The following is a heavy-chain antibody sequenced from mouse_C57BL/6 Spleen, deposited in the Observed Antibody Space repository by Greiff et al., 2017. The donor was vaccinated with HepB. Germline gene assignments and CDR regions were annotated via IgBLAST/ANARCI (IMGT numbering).Heavy chain of an antibody. J-gene: IGHJ1*03. D-gene: IGHD2-1*01. Sequence: QVQLQQPGAELVKPGASVKMSCKASGYTFTSYWITWVKQRPGQGLEWIGDIYPGSGSTNYNEKFKSKATLTVDTSSSTAYMQLSSLTSEDSAVYYGAGNYRSYWYFDVWGTGTTVTVSS. CDR2: IYPGSGST. CDR1: GYTFTSYW. V-gene: IGHV1-55*01. CDR3: AGNYRSYWYFDV.